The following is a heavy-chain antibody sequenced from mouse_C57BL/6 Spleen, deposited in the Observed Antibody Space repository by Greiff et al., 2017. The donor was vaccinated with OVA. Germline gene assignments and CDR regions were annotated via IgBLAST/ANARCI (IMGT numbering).Heavy chain of an antibody. J-gene: IGHJ3*01. CDR1: GFNIKDYY. CDR2: IDHEDGET. CDR3: ARSSAGAWFAY. D-gene: IGHD6-1*01. Sequence: EVKLMESGAELVKPGASVKLSCTASGFNIKDYYMHWVKQRTEQGLEWIGRIDHEDGETKNAPKFPGKAAITADTTSNTAYLQLISLTSEDTAVYECARSSAGAWFAYWGQGTLVTVSA. V-gene: IGHV14-2*01.